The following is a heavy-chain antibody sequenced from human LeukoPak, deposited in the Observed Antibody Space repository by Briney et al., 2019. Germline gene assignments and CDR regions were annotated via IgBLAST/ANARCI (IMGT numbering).Heavy chain of an antibody. Sequence: SETLSLTCTVSGDSIRSSSYYWGWIRQPPGKGLEWIGSIYYSGSTYYNPSLKSRVTISVDTSKNQFSLKLSSVTAADTAVYYCARHRTAVAGPHDYWGQGTLVTVSS. CDR1: GDSIRSSSYY. V-gene: IGHV4-39*01. CDR3: ARHRTAVAGPHDY. J-gene: IGHJ4*02. CDR2: IYYSGST. D-gene: IGHD6-19*01.